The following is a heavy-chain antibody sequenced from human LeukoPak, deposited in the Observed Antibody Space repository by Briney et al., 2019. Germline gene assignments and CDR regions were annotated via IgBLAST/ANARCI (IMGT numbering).Heavy chain of an antibody. CDR1: GFTFSSYA. V-gene: IGHV3-30*04. J-gene: IGHJ4*02. CDR3: ARDPSNGWDHYFDY. Sequence: GRSLRLSCAASGFTFSSYAMHWVRQAPGKGLEWVAVISYDGSNKYYADSVKGRFTISRDNSKNTLYLQMNSLRAEDTAVYYCARDPSNGWDHYFDYWGQGTLVTVSS. D-gene: IGHD6-19*01. CDR2: ISYDGSNK.